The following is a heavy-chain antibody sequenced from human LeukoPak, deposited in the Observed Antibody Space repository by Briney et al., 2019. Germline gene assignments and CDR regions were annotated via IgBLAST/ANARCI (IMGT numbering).Heavy chain of an antibody. J-gene: IGHJ4*02. V-gene: IGHV3-30*02. CDR1: GFTFSSYG. CDR3: ARGLWEDYGGNSETRPLYYFDY. CDR2: IRYDGSNK. Sequence: GGSLRLSCAASGFTFSSYGMHWVRQAPGKGLEWVAFIRYDGSNKYYADSVKGRFTISRDNSKNTLYLQMNSLRAEDTAVYYCARGLWEDYGGNSETRPLYYFDYWGQGTLVTVSS. D-gene: IGHD4-23*01.